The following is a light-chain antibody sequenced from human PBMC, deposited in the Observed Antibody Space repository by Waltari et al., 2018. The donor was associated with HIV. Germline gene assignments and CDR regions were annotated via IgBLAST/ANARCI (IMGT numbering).Light chain of an antibody. CDR2: GNS. Sequence: QSALTQPPSVSGAPGQRVTISCPGSSPNIGAGYDVPWYQQVPGTAPKLLIYGNSNRPSGVPDRFSGSKSGTSASLAVTGLQAEDEADYYCQSYDSSLSGGVFGGGTKLTVL. CDR1: SPNIGAGYD. CDR3: QSYDSSLSGGV. V-gene: IGLV1-40*01. J-gene: IGLJ3*02.